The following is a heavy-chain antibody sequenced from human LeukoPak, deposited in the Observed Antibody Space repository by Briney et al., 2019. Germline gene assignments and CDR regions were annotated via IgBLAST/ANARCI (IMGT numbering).Heavy chain of an antibody. CDR2: ISAYDGNT. CDR3: AGTLAYCTSSVCYFKY. D-gene: IGHD6-19*01. V-gene: IGHV1-18*01. J-gene: IGHJ4*02. Sequence: ASVKVSCKASGYTFTIYGINWVRQAPGQGLEWMGWISAYDGNTNYAQKFQDRFTMTTDTFTSTAYMELRSLRSDDTAVYYCAGTLAYCTSSVCYFKYWGQGTLVTVSS. CDR1: GYTFTIYG.